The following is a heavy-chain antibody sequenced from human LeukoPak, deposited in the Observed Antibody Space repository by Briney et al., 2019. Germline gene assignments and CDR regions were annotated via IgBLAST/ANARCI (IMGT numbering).Heavy chain of an antibody. D-gene: IGHD2-15*01. CDR2: ISGDGGRT. CDR1: GSTFNNFA. Sequence: GDSLRLSCAASGSTFNNFAMNWVRQAPGKGLEWVSAISGDGGRTHYADSVKGRFTISRDISKNTLYLQMNSLRGEDTAVYYCAPYCTGGSCYLIDYWGHGTLVTVSS. CDR3: APYCTGGSCYLIDY. V-gene: IGHV3-23*01. J-gene: IGHJ4*01.